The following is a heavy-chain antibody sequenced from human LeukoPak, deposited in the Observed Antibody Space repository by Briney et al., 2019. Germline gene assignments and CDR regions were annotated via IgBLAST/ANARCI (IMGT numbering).Heavy chain of an antibody. CDR2: ISGSSRPI. Sequence: GGSLRLSCAASGFTFSSYSMNWVRQAPGRGLEWVSYISGSSRPIYYADSVKGRFTISRDNAKNSLYLQMNSLRAEDTAVYYYARDYSYGFLNWGQGTLVTVSS. CDR1: GFTFSSYS. D-gene: IGHD5-18*01. V-gene: IGHV3-48*01. J-gene: IGHJ4*02. CDR3: ARDYSYGFLN.